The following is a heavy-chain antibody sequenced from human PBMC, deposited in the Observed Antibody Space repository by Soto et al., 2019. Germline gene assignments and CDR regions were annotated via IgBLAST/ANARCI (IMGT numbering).Heavy chain of an antibody. J-gene: IGHJ6*02. Sequence: PGGSLRLSCSASGFTFSSYDIHWVRQAPGKGLEYVSSISSDGSNKYYADSVKGRFTISRDNSKNTLYLQMNSLRAEDTAVYYCARDQGELMVFAAYYYYYGMDVWGQGTTVTVSS. V-gene: IGHV3-64*04. CDR3: ARDQGELMVFAAYYYYYGMDV. CDR2: ISSDGSNK. CDR1: GFTFSSYD. D-gene: IGHD2-8*01.